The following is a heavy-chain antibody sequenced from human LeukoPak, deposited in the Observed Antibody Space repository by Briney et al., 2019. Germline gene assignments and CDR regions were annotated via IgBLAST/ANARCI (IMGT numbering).Heavy chain of an antibody. CDR2: IIPIFGTA. D-gene: IGHD4-17*01. V-gene: IGHV1-69*05. CDR1: GGTFSSYA. Sequence: SVKVSCKASGGTFSSYAISWVRQAPGQGLEWMGGIIPIFGTANYAQKFQGRVTVTTDESTSTAYMELSSLRSEDTAVYYCARVPPRLRPSLYYYYYMDVWGKGTTVTVSS. CDR3: ARVPPRLRPSLYYYYYMDV. J-gene: IGHJ6*03.